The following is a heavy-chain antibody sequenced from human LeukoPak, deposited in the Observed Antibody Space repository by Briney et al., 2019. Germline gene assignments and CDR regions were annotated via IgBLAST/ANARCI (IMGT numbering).Heavy chain of an antibody. CDR1: GGSFSGYY. V-gene: IGHV4-34*01. CDR2: INHSGST. D-gene: IGHD3-10*01. CDR3: ARERYGSASDY. J-gene: IGHJ4*02. Sequence: PSETLSLTCAVYGGSFSGYYWSWIRQPPGKGLEWIGEINHSGSTNYNPSLKSRVTISVDTSKNQFSLKLSSVTAADTAVYYCARERYGSASDYWGQGTLVTVSS.